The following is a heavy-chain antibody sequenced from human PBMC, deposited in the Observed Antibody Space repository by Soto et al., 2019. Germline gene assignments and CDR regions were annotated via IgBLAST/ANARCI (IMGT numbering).Heavy chain of an antibody. D-gene: IGHD3-9*01. CDR1: GYTFTSYA. CDR2: INAGNGNT. Sequence: ASVKVSCKASGYTFTSYAMHWVRQAPGQRLEWMGWINAGNGNTKYSQKFQGRVTITRDTSASTAYMELSSLRSEDTAVYYCARDLGDLNDILTGYGYFDYWGQGTLVTVS. CDR3: ARDLGDLNDILTGYGYFDY. V-gene: IGHV1-3*01. J-gene: IGHJ4*02.